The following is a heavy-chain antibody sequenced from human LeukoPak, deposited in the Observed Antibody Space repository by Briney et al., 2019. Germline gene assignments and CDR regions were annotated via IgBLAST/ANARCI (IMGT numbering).Heavy chain of an antibody. D-gene: IGHD3-3*01. J-gene: IGHJ5*02. CDR1: GYTFTGYY. CDR3: ARSLTIFRQFDL. Sequence: ASVKVSCKASGYTFTGYYMHWVRQAPGQGLEWMGWINPNSGGTKYAQKFQGRVTMTRDTSISATYMELNRLRSDDTAVYCCARSLTIFRQFDLWGQGTLVTVSS. V-gene: IGHV1-2*02. CDR2: INPNSGGT.